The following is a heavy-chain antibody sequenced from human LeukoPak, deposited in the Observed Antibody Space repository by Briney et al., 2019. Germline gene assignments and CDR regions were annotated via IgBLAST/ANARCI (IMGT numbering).Heavy chain of an antibody. V-gene: IGHV3-74*01. CDR2: INSDGSST. CDR1: GFTFSSYW. D-gene: IGHD6-13*01. CDR3: ARVSSSWGLYYYYYYMDV. J-gene: IGHJ6*03. Sequence: GGSLRLSCAASGFTFSSYWMHWVRQAPGKGLVWVSRINSDGSSTSYADSVKGRFTISRDNAKNTLYLQMNSLRAEDTAVYYCARVSSSWGLYYYYYYMDVWGKGTTVTVSS.